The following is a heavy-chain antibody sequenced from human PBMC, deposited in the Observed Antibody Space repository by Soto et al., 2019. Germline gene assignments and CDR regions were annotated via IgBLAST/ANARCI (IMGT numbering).Heavy chain of an antibody. V-gene: IGHV4-59*01. J-gene: IGHJ2*01. CDR3: ARDLSWGEGSFDL. D-gene: IGHD3-16*01. CDR2: FYSSGTT. CDR1: RGSIINYF. Sequence: LSLTCTVSRGSIINYFWSWIRQPPGKGLEWIGYFYSSGTTKYNPSLKSRVTMSVDTSKNQFFLNLISVTAADTAVYYCARDLSWGEGSFDLWGRGTLVTVS.